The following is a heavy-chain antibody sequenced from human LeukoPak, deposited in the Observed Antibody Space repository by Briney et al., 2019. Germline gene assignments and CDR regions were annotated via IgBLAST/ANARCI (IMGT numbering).Heavy chain of an antibody. CDR3: ARVRSAVRYVYYFDY. CDR1: GYTFTSYG. J-gene: IGHJ4*02. CDR2: ISAYNGNT. Sequence: ASVKVSCKASGYTFTSYGISWVRQAPGQGLEWMGWISAYNGNTNYAQKLQGRVTMTTDTSTSTAYMEPRSLRSDDTAVYYCARVRSAVRYVYYFDYWGQGTLVTVSS. V-gene: IGHV1-18*01. D-gene: IGHD6-13*01.